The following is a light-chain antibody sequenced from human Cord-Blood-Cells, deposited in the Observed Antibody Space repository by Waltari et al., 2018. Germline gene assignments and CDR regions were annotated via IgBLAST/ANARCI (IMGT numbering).Light chain of an antibody. J-gene: IGLJ1*01. CDR3: SSYTSSSTLV. CDR1: SSDVGGYNY. Sequence: QSALTQPASVSGSPGQSITISFTGTSSDVGGYNYVSWYQQHPGKAPKLMIYDVSNRPSGVSNRFSGPKSGNTASLTISGLQAEDEADYYCSSYTSSSTLVFGTGTKVTVL. V-gene: IGLV2-14*01. CDR2: DVS.